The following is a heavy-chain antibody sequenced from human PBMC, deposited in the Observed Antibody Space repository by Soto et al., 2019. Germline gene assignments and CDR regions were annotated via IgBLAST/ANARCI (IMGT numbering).Heavy chain of an antibody. V-gene: IGHV4-61*01. CDR1: GGAVSSGTYY. Sequence: KPSETLSLTCTVSGGAVSSGTYYWSCMRQPPGKGLEWIGHIYFTGSTNYNPSLKSRVTMSLDTSRNQFSLKLSSVTAADTAVYYCTRGPPRVQWFDPWGLGTLVTVSS. CDR2: IYFTGST. CDR3: TRGPPRVQWFDP. J-gene: IGHJ5*02.